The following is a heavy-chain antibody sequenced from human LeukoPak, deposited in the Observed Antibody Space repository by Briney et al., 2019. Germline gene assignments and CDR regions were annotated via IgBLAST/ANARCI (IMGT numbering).Heavy chain of an antibody. CDR3: ARAYGGPATGCGMDV. Sequence: GGSLRLSCAASGFTFSGYYMSWIRQAPGKGPEWVSYISSSGSTIYYADSVKGRFTISRDNAKNSLYLQMNSLRAEDTAAYYCARAYGGPATGCGMDVWGQGTTVIVSS. D-gene: IGHD4-23*01. J-gene: IGHJ6*02. V-gene: IGHV3-11*01. CDR2: ISSSGSTI. CDR1: GFTFSGYY.